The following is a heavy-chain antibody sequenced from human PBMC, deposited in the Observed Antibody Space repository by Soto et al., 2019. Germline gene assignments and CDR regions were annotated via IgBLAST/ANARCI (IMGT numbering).Heavy chain of an antibody. CDR1: GFTFSSYA. V-gene: IGHV3-23*01. D-gene: IGHD6-13*01. Sequence: EVQLLESGGGLVQPGGSLRLSCAASGFTFSSYAMSWVRQAPGKGLEWVSAISGSGGSTYYADSVKGRFTISRDNSKNTLYLQMNSLRAEDTVVYYCAKIPHSSSWYLDAFDIWGQGTRVTVSS. J-gene: IGHJ3*02. CDR2: ISGSGGST. CDR3: AKIPHSSSWYLDAFDI.